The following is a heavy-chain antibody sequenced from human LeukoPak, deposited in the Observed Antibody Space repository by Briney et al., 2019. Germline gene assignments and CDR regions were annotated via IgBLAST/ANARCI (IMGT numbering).Heavy chain of an antibody. D-gene: IGHD2-2*01. Sequence: ASVIASCKPSGYTFPHYGFTCGRQAPGQGLEWMGWISSYNGNTQYAQNFQGRLTLTTDTSTNTAYMDLRSLRSNDTAVYYCATPAKGAYFYYYMDVWGAGTTVTVSS. V-gene: IGHV1-18*01. CDR3: ATPAKGAYFYYYMDV. CDR2: ISSYNGNT. J-gene: IGHJ6*03. CDR1: GYTFPHYG.